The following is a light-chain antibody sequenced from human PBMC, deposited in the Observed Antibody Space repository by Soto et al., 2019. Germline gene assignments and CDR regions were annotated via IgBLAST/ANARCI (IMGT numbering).Light chain of an antibody. CDR3: QKYNDWPGT. V-gene: IGKV3-15*01. CDR2: GAS. J-gene: IGKJ1*01. CDR1: QSISST. Sequence: EIVLTQSPDTLSLSPGERATLSCRASQSISSTHLVWYQQKPGQAPSLLIFGASSRATGITDRFSGSGSGTEFTLTISSLQSEDFSVYYCQKYNDWPGTAGQGNTADI.